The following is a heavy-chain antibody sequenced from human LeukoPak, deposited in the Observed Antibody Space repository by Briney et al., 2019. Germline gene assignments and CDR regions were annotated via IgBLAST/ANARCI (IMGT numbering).Heavy chain of an antibody. Sequence: SETLSLTCTVSGGSISSYYWSWIRQPPGRGLEWVGYIYDSGSTNYNPSLKSRVTISVDTSKNQFSLNLSSVTAADTAVYYCARRGGSWTFDYWGQGTLVTVSS. CDR3: ARRGGSWTFDY. D-gene: IGHD6-13*01. CDR1: GGSISSYY. J-gene: IGHJ4*02. V-gene: IGHV4-59*08. CDR2: IYDSGST.